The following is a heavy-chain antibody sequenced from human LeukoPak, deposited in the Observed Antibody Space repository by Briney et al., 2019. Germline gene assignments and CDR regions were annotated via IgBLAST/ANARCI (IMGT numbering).Heavy chain of an antibody. CDR2: IYHGGSP. D-gene: IGHD1-14*01. Sequence: SETLSLTCTVSDGSISSGAYSWNWIRHPPGRGLEWVGYIYHGGSPYYNPSLKSRVTISVDWSKNQFSLSLSSVTPADTAVYYCARGEPSTLLNNDYYFMDVWGKGTTVTVSS. CDR3: ARGEPSTLLNNDYYFMDV. V-gene: IGHV4-30-2*01. J-gene: IGHJ6*03. CDR1: DGSISSGAYS.